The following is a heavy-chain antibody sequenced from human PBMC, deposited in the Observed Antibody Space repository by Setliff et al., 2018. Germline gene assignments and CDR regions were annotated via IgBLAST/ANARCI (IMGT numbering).Heavy chain of an antibody. J-gene: IGHJ4*02. Sequence: ASVKVSCKASGYTFRNYAFAWVRQAPGQGLEWVEWISVYNGDTNYAQKFQGRVTLTTDTSTSTAYMELRSLTSDDSAFYYCASAPPVELVTIRTNSWFTYWGQGTLGTVS. CDR3: ASAPPVELVTIRTNSWFTY. CDR1: GYTFRNYA. D-gene: IGHD5-18*01. V-gene: IGHV1-18*01. CDR2: ISVYNGDT.